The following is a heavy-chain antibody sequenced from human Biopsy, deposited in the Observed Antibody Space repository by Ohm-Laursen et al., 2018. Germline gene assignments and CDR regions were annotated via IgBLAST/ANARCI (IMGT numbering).Heavy chain of an antibody. D-gene: IGHD3-3*01. CDR2: ISTYNDDT. CDR3: ARDPGYDFWSGSDPFDI. CDR1: GYTFTAYG. J-gene: IGHJ3*02. V-gene: IGHV1-18*04. Sequence: SVKVSCKTSGYTFTAYGISWVRQAPGQGLEWMGWISTYNDDTNIAQKFQGRVSMTTDPSTRTAYMELRSLRSGDTAIYFCARDPGYDFWSGSDPFDIWGQGTLVTVS.